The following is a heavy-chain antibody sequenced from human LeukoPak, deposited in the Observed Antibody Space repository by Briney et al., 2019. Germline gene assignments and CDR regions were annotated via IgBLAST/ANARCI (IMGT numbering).Heavy chain of an antibody. CDR1: GGSISSGGYS. Sequence: SQTLSLTGAVSGGSISSGGYSWSWIRQPPGKGLEWIGYIYHSGSTYYNPSLKSRVTILVDRSKNQFSLKLNSVTAADTAVYYCAREGGSGTIDYWGQGTLVTVSS. D-gene: IGHD3-10*01. J-gene: IGHJ4*02. CDR3: AREGGSGTIDY. CDR2: IYHSGST. V-gene: IGHV4-30-2*01.